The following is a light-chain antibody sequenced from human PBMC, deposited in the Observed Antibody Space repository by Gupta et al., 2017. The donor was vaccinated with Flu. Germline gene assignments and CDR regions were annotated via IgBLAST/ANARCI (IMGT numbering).Light chain of an antibody. Sequence: QSVLTQPPSASGTPGQRVTISCSGSSSNIGTNTVSWYQQFPGTAPKLLIYSNNQRPSGVPDRFSGSKSGTSASLAISGLQSEDEADYYCAAWDDSLNGDVVFGGGTKLTVL. CDR1: SSNIGTNT. CDR3: AAWDDSLNGDVV. CDR2: SNN. J-gene: IGLJ2*01. V-gene: IGLV1-44*01.